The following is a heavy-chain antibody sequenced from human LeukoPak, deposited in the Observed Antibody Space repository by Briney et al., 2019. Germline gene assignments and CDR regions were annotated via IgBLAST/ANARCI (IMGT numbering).Heavy chain of an antibody. D-gene: IGHD3-10*01. CDR2: IYISGST. V-gene: IGHV4-4*07. Sequence: SETLSLTCTVSGGSISSYYWSWIRQPAGKGLEWIGRIYISGSTNYNPSLKSRVTMSVDTSKNQFSLKLSSVTAADTAVYYCARNGPITMVRGVIIAPLTNNWFDPWGQGTLVTVSS. CDR3: ARNGPITMVRGVIIAPLTNNWFDP. CDR1: GGSISSYY. J-gene: IGHJ5*02.